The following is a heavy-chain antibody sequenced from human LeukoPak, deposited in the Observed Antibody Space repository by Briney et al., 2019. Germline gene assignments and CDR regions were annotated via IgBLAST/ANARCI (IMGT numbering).Heavy chain of an antibody. CDR1: GVTLRNYA. Sequence: GGSLRLSCAASGVTLRNYAMTWIRQAPGKGLQWASVISGDGESTYYANSVRGRFTFSRDNSKNTMYLQMNNLRAEDTAIYYCAKDRDCSSTGCYVFANWGQGTLVTVSS. D-gene: IGHD2-2*01. CDR2: ISGDGEST. V-gene: IGHV3-23*01. J-gene: IGHJ4*02. CDR3: AKDRDCSSTGCYVFAN.